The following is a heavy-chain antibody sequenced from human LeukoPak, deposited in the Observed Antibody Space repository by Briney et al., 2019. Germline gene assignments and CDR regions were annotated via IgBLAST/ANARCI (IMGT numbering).Heavy chain of an antibody. J-gene: IGHJ4*02. CDR3: ARYKESTSCYDY. CDR2: IYYSGST. CDR1: GGSISNYY. D-gene: IGHD2-2*01. V-gene: IGHV4-59*01. Sequence: SETLSLTCTVSGGSISNYYWSWTRQPPGKGLEWIGYIYYSGSTNYNPSLKSRVTISVDTSKNQFSLKLSSVTAADTAVYYCARYKESTSCYDYWGQGTLVTVSS.